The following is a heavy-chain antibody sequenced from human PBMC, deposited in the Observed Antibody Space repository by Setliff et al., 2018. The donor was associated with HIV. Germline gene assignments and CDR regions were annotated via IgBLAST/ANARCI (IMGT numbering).Heavy chain of an antibody. CDR1: GVSINRTGHY. V-gene: IGHV4-39*01. Sequence: PSETLSLTCSVSGVSINRTGHYWGWIRQSPGKSLEWIGSVSQSGSTYYNPSLKSRITISVDRSKNLFSLKLISVTAADQGVYYCARVPVAGANWFDPWGLGTLVTSPQ. J-gene: IGHJ5*02. D-gene: IGHD2-21*01. CDR2: VSQSGST. CDR3: ARVPVAGANWFDP.